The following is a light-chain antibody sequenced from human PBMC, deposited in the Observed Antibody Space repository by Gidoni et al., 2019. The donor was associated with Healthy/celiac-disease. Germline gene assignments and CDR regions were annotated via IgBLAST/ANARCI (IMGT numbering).Light chain of an antibody. CDR1: QSISSY. CDR2: AAS. Sequence: DIQMTQSPSSLSASVGDRVTITCQASQSISSYLNWYQQKPGKAPKLLIYAASSLQSGVPSRFSGSGSGTDFTLTISSLQPEDFATYYCQQSYSTPGTFGQXTKVEIK. CDR3: QQSYSTPGT. J-gene: IGKJ1*01. V-gene: IGKV1-39*01.